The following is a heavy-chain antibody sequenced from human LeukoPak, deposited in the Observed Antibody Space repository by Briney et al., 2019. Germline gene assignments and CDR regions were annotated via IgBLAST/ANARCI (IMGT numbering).Heavy chain of an antibody. CDR1: GYSFPSYW. J-gene: IGHJ5*02. D-gene: IGHD4-17*01. Sequence: GESLKIFCKGSGYSFPSYWIAWVRQMPGKALEWMGIIYPADSDTRYSPSFQGQVTISADKSINTAYLQWSSLKASDTAMYYCARKGYGDYEGTEGWFDPWGQGTLVTVSS. CDR2: IYPADSDT. CDR3: ARKGYGDYEGTEGWFDP. V-gene: IGHV5-51*01.